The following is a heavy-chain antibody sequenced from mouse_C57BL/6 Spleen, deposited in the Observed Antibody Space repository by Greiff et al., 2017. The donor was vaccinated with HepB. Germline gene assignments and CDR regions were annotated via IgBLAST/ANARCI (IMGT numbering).Heavy chain of an antibody. J-gene: IGHJ3*01. CDR1: GYTFTDYY. Sequence: VQLQQSGAELVRPGASVKLSCKASGYTFTDYYINWVKQRPGQGLEWIARIYPGSGNTYYNEKFKGKATLTAEKSSSTAYMQLSSLTSEDSAVYFCARSDYERFAYWGQGTLVTVSA. CDR2: IYPGSGNT. V-gene: IGHV1-76*01. CDR3: ARSDYERFAY. D-gene: IGHD2-4*01.